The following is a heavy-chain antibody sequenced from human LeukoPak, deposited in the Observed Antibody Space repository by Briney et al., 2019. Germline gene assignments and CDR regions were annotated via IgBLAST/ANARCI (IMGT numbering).Heavy chain of an antibody. Sequence: ASVKVSCKASGYTFTSYGISWVRQAPGQGLEWMGWISAYNGNTNYAQKLQGRVTMTTDTSTSTAYMELRSLRSDDTAVYYCAREDTYYYDTSGFRSDAFDTWGQGTMVTVSS. CDR1: GYTFTSYG. V-gene: IGHV1-18*01. CDR3: AREDTYYYDTSGFRSDAFDT. D-gene: IGHD3-22*01. J-gene: IGHJ3*02. CDR2: ISAYNGNT.